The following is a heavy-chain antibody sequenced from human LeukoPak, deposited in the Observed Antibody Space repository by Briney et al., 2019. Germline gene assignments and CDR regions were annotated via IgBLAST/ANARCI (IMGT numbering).Heavy chain of an antibody. D-gene: IGHD3-3*01. V-gene: IGHV3-7*01. Sequence: PGGSLRLSCTASGFTFSNFWMGWVRQAPGKRLEWVANIKQDETEKFYLGSVKGRFTISRDNAKNSLYLQMNSLRAEDTAVYYCANFYDFLDYWGQGTLVTVSS. CDR3: ANFYDFLDY. J-gene: IGHJ4*02. CDR2: IKQDETEK. CDR1: GFTFSNFW.